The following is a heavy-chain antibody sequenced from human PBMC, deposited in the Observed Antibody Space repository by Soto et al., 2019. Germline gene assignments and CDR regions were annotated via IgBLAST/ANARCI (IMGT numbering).Heavy chain of an antibody. CDR1: GGSISSGDYY. CDR3: ARYYYDSSGYFYYGMGA. J-gene: IGHJ6*02. D-gene: IGHD3-22*01. CDR2: IYYSGST. Sequence: PSDTLSLTCTVSGGSISSGDYYWSWIRQPPGKGLEWIGYIYYSGSTYYNPSLKSRVTISVDTSKNQFSLKLSSVTAADTAVYYCARYYYDSSGYFYYGMGAWGQGTTVTVSS. V-gene: IGHV4-30-4*02.